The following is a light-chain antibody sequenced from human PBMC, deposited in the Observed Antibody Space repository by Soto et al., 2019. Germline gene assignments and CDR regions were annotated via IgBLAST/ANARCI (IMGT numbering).Light chain of an antibody. Sequence: QSALIQPASVSGSPGQSITISCTGTTSDVGGYNHVSWFQQHPGKVPKLMIYDVNNRPSGVSNRFSGSKSGHTASLTISGLQAEDEADYYCSSYTNPNTLVFGGGTKLTVL. V-gene: IGLV2-14*01. CDR1: TSDVGGYNH. CDR2: DVN. CDR3: SSYTNPNTLV. J-gene: IGLJ2*01.